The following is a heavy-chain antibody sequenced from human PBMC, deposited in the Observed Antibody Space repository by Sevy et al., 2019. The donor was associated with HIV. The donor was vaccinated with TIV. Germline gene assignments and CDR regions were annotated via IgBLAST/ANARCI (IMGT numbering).Heavy chain of an antibody. D-gene: IGHD6-19*01. CDR2: IRSRAKTYAT. Sequence: GGSLRLSCAASGFTFTGSTMYWVRQASGKGLEWVARIRSRAKTYATAYAASVKGRFTISRDDSRNTAYLQMNRLKTEDAAVYYCSSQRTIAVAGDYFDYWGQGTLVTVSS. CDR1: GFTFTGST. J-gene: IGHJ4*02. CDR3: SSQRTIAVAGDYFDY. V-gene: IGHV3-73*01.